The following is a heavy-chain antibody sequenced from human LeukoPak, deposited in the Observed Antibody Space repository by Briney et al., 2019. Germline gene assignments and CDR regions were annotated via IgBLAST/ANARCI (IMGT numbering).Heavy chain of an antibody. CDR3: ARVVLGTDTAA. V-gene: IGHV3-21*01. J-gene: IGHJ4*02. CDR2: ISSSSSYI. CDR1: GSTFSSFG. D-gene: IGHD5-18*01. Sequence: GGSLSLSGQASGSTFSSFGMSWFGKAPGKGLKWVSSISSSSSYIYYADSVKGRFTISRDNAKNSLYLQMNSLRAEDTAVYYCARVVLGTDTAAWGQGTLVTVSS.